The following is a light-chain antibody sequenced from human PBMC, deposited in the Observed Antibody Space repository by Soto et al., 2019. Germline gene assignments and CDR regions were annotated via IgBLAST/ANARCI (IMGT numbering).Light chain of an antibody. J-gene: IGLJ3*02. CDR2: GVN. Sequence: QSALTQPASVSGSPGQSITVSFTGSSSDVGDDKYVSWYQQQPGKGPNLLIYGVNSRPSGISNRFSGSKSGNTASLTISGLQVDDEAEYFCGSFTTSRIWVFGGGTKLTVL. CDR1: SSDVGDDKY. CDR3: GSFTTSRIWV. V-gene: IGLV2-14*01.